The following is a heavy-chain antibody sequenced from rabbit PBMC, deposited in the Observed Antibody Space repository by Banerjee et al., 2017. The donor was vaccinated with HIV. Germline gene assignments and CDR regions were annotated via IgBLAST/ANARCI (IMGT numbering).Heavy chain of an antibody. V-gene: IGHV1S47*01. CDR1: GFDFSSYG. CDR2: IDPVFGST. J-gene: IGHJ2*01. D-gene: IGHD1-1*01. CDR3: VRGGYASSSGYGDAFDP. Sequence: QEQLVESGGGLVQPGGSLKLSCKASGFDFSSYGVSWVRQAPGKGLEWIGYIDPVFGSTYYASWVNGRFTISSHNAQNTLYLQLNSLTAADTATYFCVRGGYASSSGYGDAFDPWGPGTLVTVS.